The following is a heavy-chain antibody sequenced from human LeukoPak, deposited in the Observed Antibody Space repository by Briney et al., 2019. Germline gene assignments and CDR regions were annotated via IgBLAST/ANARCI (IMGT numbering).Heavy chain of an antibody. D-gene: IGHD3-10*01. CDR1: GGSIGSGGYS. CDR3: ARVFRGYYYGSGGDY. CDR2: IYHSGST. V-gene: IGHV4-30-2*01. J-gene: IGHJ4*02. Sequence: PSETLSLTCAVSGGSIGSGGYSWSWIRQPPGKGLEWIGYIYHSGSTYYNPSPKSRVTISVDTSKNQFSLKLSSVTAADTAVYYCARVFRGYYYGSGGDYWGQGTLVTVSS.